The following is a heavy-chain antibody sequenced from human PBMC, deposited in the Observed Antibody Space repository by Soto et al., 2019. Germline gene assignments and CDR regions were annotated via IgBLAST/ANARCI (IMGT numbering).Heavy chain of an antibody. V-gene: IGHV3-30-3*01. CDR3: ARDPRINYEDSSGYHYDYYGMDV. CDR1: GFTFSSYA. CDR2: ISYDGSNK. J-gene: IGHJ6*02. D-gene: IGHD3-22*01. Sequence: QVQLVESGGGVVQPGRSLRLSCAASGFTFSSYAMHWVRQAPGKGLEWVAVISYDGSNKYYADSVKGRFTISRDNSKNTRYLQMNSLRAEDTAVYYCARDPRINYEDSSGYHYDYYGMDVWGQGTTVTVSS.